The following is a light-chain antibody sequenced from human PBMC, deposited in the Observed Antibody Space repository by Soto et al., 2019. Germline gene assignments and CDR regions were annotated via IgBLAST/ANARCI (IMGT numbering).Light chain of an antibody. CDR3: QQANSFPLT. Sequence: QKPGKAPNLLIYDASNLEIGVPSRFSGSGSGTDFTLTISSLQPEDFATYYCQQANSFPLTFGGGTKVDIK. V-gene: IGKV1D-12*01. CDR2: DAS. J-gene: IGKJ4*01.